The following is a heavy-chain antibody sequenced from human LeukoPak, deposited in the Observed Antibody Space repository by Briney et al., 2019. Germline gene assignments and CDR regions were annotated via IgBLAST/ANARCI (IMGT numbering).Heavy chain of an antibody. V-gene: IGHV3-21*01. CDR1: GFTFSSYT. Sequence: GGSLKLSCAASGFTFSSYTMNWVRQAPGKGLEWVSSISSSSSYIFYADSVKGRFTISRDNAKSSLFLQMNSLRAEDTAVYYCARVDDSSGYSLDAFDIWGQGTMVTVSS. CDR2: ISSSSSYI. J-gene: IGHJ3*02. CDR3: ARVDDSSGYSLDAFDI. D-gene: IGHD3-22*01.